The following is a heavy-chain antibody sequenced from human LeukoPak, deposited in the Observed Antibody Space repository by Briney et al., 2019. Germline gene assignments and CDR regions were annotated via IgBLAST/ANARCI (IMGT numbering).Heavy chain of an antibody. CDR3: ARSRYCSGGSCYSGDY. J-gene: IGHJ4*02. Sequence: EASVKVSCKASGYTFTSYAMHWVRQAPGQRLEWMGWINAGNGNTKYSQKFQGRVTITRDTSASTAYMELSSLRSEDTAVYYRARSRYCSGGSCYSGDYWGQGTLVTVSS. CDR1: GYTFTSYA. V-gene: IGHV1-3*01. CDR2: INAGNGNT. D-gene: IGHD2-15*01.